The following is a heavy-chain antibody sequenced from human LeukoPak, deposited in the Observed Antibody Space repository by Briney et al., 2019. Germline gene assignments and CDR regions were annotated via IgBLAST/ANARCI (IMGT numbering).Heavy chain of an antibody. Sequence: GGSLRLSCAASGFTFSNFDMTWVRQAPGKGLEWLSYIDSSGTVRYYADSVNRRFTISRDNAKNSLHLQMGSLRAEDTAVYYCARETDSSGYYSAGHDYWGQGTLVTVSS. D-gene: IGHD3-22*01. V-gene: IGHV3-48*03. J-gene: IGHJ4*02. CDR2: IDSSGTVR. CDR3: ARETDSSGYYSAGHDY. CDR1: GFTFSNFD.